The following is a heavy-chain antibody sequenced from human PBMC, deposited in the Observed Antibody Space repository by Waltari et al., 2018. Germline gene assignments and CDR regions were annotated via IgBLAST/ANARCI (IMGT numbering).Heavy chain of an antibody. Sequence: QVQLVQSGAEVKKPGASVKVSCKASGYTFTGYYMHWVRQAPGQGLEWMGWINPNSGGTNDAQKFQGRVTMTRDTSISTAYMELSRLRSDDTAVYYCAFTKGYSYGYEFDYWGQGTLVTVSS. J-gene: IGHJ4*02. D-gene: IGHD5-18*01. CDR3: AFTKGYSYGYEFDY. CDR1: GYTFTGYY. CDR2: INPNSGGT. V-gene: IGHV1-2*02.